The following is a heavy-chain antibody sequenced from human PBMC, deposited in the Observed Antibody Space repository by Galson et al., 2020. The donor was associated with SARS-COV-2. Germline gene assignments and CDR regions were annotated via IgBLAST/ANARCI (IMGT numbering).Heavy chain of an antibody. CDR3: ARGWMAAYNWFDP. CDR2: IHTSGVT. J-gene: IGHJ5*02. D-gene: IGHD6-25*01. Sequence: SETLSLTCTVSGGSINSGSHHWTWIRQPAGKGLEWIGRIHTSGVTNYSPSLKSRVTISLDTSKNQFSLKLNSVTAADTAVYYCARGWMAAYNWFDPWGQGTLVTVSS. V-gene: IGHV4-61*02. CDR1: GGSINSGSHH.